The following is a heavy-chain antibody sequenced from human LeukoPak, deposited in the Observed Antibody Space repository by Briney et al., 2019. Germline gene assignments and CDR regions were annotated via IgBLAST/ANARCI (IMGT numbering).Heavy chain of an antibody. V-gene: IGHV4-4*07. J-gene: IGHJ6*03. CDR3: ARDLGDYYYYCMDV. CDR1: GGSISSYS. Sequence: SETLSLTCSVSGGSISSYSWSWIRQPAGKGLEWIGRIYTSGSTNYNPSLKSRVIMSVDTSKNQFSLKLSSVTAADTAVYYCARDLGDYYYYCMDVWGKGTTVTVSS. D-gene: IGHD3-16*01. CDR2: IYTSGST.